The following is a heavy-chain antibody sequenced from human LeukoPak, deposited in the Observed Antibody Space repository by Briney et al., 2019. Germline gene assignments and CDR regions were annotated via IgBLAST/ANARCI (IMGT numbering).Heavy chain of an antibody. J-gene: IGHJ4*02. V-gene: IGHV3-23*01. Sequence: GGSLRLSCAASGFTFSTYAMSWVRQAPGKGLEWVSAISSSGDLTYYIDSVKGRFTISRDNSKNTLYLQMSGLRSEDTAVYYCARVLRTSCYTPLGYWGQGTLVTVSS. CDR2: ISSSGDLT. D-gene: IGHD2-2*02. CDR1: GFTFSTYA. CDR3: ARVLRTSCYTPLGY.